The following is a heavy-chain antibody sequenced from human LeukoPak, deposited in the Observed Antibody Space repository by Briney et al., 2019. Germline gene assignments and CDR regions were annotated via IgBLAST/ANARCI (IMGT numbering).Heavy chain of an antibody. Sequence: GASVKVSCKACGYTFTNFVIHWVRQAPGQRLEWMGWINPSNDDTKYSQKFQGRVTMTRNTSISTAYMELSSLRSEDTAVYYCALAAAGGVAFDIWGQGTMVTVSS. CDR2: INPSNDDT. CDR3: ALAAAGGVAFDI. J-gene: IGHJ3*02. V-gene: IGHV1-3*01. D-gene: IGHD6-13*01. CDR1: GYTFTNFV.